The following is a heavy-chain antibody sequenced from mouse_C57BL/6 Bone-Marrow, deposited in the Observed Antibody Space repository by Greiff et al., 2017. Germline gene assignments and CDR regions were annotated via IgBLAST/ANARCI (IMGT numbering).Heavy chain of an antibody. CDR2: INPGSGGT. V-gene: IGHV1-54*01. CDR1: GYAFTNYL. J-gene: IGHJ1*03. CDR3: ARKERDWYFDV. Sequence: LEESGAELVRPGTSVKVSCKASGYAFTNYLIEWVKQRPGQGLEWIGVINPGSGGTNYNEKFKGKATLTADKSSSTAYMQLSSLTSEDSAVYFCARKERDWYFDVWGTGTTVTVSS.